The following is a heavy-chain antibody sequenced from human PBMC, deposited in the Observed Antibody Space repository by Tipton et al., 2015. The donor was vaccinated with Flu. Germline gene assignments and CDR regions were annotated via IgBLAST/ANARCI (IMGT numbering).Heavy chain of an antibody. CDR2: IYDSGTT. CDR3: ARVPNIPAANYYFDD. Sequence: GLVKPSETLSLTCAVSGYSISSGYYWAWIRQPPGKGLEYIASIYDSGTTYYNPSLKSRVTISIDTSRNQFSLRLSSVTAADTAIYYCARVPNIPAANYYFDDWGQGTLVTVSS. J-gene: IGHJ4*02. D-gene: IGHD2-2*01. V-gene: IGHV4-38-2*01. CDR1: GYSISSGYY.